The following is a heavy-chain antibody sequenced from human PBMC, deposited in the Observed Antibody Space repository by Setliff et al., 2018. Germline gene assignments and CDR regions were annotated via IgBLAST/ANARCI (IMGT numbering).Heavy chain of an antibody. J-gene: IGHJ6*02. D-gene: IGHD3-22*01. CDR3: ARGGGYYFGYYYYGMDV. CDR1: GGSISSYY. CDR2: IYYSGST. Sequence: SETLSLTCTVSGGSISSYYWSWIRQPPGKGLEWIGYIYYSGSTNYDPSLKSRVTISVDTSKNQFSLKLSSVTAADTAVYYCARGGGYYFGYYYYGMDVWGQGTTVTVSS. V-gene: IGHV4-59*01.